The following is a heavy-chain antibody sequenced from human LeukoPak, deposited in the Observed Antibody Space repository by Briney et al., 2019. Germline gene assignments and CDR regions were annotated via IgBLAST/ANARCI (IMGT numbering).Heavy chain of an antibody. J-gene: IGHJ4*02. D-gene: IGHD3-22*01. CDR2: IRSKGYGGTT. Sequence: PGRSLRLSCPVSGFTFGDYGMSWVRQAPGKGLEWVGFIRSKGYGGTTEYAASVKGRFTISRDDSKSIAYLQMNSLKTEDTAVYYCTRGDYYNSSGYFLLFDDWGQGTLVTV. CDR3: TRGDYYNSSGYFLLFDD. CDR1: GFTFGDYG. V-gene: IGHV3-49*04.